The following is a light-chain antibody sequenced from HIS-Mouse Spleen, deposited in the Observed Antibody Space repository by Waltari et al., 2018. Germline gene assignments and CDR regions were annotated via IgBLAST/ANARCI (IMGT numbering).Light chain of an antibody. CDR1: ALPKQY. V-gene: IGLV3-25*02. J-gene: IGLJ2*01. CDR2: KDS. Sequence: SYELTQPPSVSVSPGQTARITCSGDALPKQYAYWYQQKPGQAPVLVIYKDSERPPGFPERFSGSNSGNTATLTISGTQAMDEADYYCQAWDSSTVVFGGGTKLTVL. CDR3: QAWDSSTVV.